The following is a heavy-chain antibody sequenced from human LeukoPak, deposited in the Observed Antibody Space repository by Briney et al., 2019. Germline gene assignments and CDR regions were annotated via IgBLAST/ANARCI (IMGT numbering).Heavy chain of an antibody. J-gene: IGHJ1*01. CDR2: ISGSGGST. V-gene: IGHV3-23*01. D-gene: IGHD3-3*01. Sequence: GGSLRLSCAASGFTFSSYAMSWVRQAPGKGLEWVSAISGSGGSTYYADSVKGRFTISRDNSKNTLYLQMNSLRAEDTAVYYCAKVGGTTVSYYDFWSVYLEYFQHWGQGTLVTVSS. CDR3: AKVGGTTVSYYDFWSVYLEYFQH. CDR1: GFTFSSYA.